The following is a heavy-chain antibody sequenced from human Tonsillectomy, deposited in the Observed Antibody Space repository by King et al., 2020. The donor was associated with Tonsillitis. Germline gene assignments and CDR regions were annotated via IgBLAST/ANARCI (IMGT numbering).Heavy chain of an antibody. D-gene: IGHD1-26*01. CDR2: INWNGGST. Sequence: VQLVESGGGVVRPGGSLRLSCAASGFTFDDYGMSLVRQAPGKGLEWGSCINWNGGSTGYADSVKGRFTISRDNAKTCLYLQMNSLRAEDTALYYCARASTGSYYAENFQHWGQGTLVTVSS. CDR3: ARASTGSYYAENFQH. V-gene: IGHV3-20*04. J-gene: IGHJ1*01. CDR1: GFTFDDYG.